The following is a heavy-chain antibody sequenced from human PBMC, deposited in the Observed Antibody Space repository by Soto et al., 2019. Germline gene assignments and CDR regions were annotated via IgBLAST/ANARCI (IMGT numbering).Heavy chain of an antibody. Sequence: QLQLQESGSGLVKPSQTLSLTCAVSGGSLSSGGYSWSWIRQPPGKGLEWIGYIYHSGSTYYNPSLKSRFTISVDRSKNQFSLKLSSVTAADTAVYFCARFYGHRSVTTDYYFDYWGHGTLVTVSS. V-gene: IGHV4-30-2*01. CDR2: IYHSGST. CDR3: ARFYGHRSVTTDYYFDY. D-gene: IGHD4-17*01. CDR1: GGSLSSGGYS. J-gene: IGHJ4*01.